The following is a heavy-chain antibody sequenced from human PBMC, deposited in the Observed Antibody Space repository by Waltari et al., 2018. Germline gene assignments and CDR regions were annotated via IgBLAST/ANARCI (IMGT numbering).Heavy chain of an antibody. J-gene: IGHJ4*02. CDR2: INPNSGGT. CDR1: GYTFTGYY. V-gene: IGHV1-2*06. CDR3: ARGPPVGYYDSSGPDYFDY. D-gene: IGHD3-22*01. Sequence: QVQLVQSGAEVKKPGASVKVSCKASGYTFTGYYMHWVRQAPGQGLEWMGRINPNSGGTNDAQKFQGRVTMTRDTSISTAYMELSRLRSDDTAVYYCARGPPVGYYDSSGPDYFDYWGQGTLVTVSS.